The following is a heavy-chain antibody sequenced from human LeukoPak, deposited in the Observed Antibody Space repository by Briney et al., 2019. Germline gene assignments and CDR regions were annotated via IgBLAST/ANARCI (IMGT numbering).Heavy chain of an antibody. J-gene: IGHJ4*02. CDR3: ARGAGIAARRIRQFDY. CDR2: ISYDGSNR. Sequence: GGYLRLSCAASGFTFSSYAMHWVRQAPGKGLEWVAVISYDGSNRYYADSVKGRFTISRDNSKNTLYLQMNSLRAEDTAVYYCARGAGIAARRIRQFDYWGQGTLVTVSS. V-gene: IGHV3-30-3*01. CDR1: GFTFSSYA. D-gene: IGHD6-6*01.